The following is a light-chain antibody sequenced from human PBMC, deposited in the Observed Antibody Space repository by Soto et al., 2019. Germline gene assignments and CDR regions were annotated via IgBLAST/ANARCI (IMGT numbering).Light chain of an antibody. CDR3: QHYNSYSEA. V-gene: IGKV1-5*03. J-gene: IGKJ1*01. CDR1: QTISSW. CDR2: KAS. Sequence: DIQMTQSRSTLSGSVGDRVTITCRASQTISSWLAWYQQKPGKAPKLLIYKASTLKSGVPSRFSGGGSGTEFTLTISSLQPDDFATYYCQHYNSYSEAFGQGTKVDIK.